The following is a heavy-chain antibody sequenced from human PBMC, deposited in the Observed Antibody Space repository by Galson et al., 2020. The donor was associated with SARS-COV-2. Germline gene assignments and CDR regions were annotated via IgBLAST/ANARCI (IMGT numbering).Heavy chain of an antibody. CDR2: IISSGSYI. J-gene: IGHJ3*02. CDR1: GFTFSVYT. CDR3: ARSIIVADSFDI. Sequence: GGSPTLSCAASGFTFSVYTMNWVRQAPGKGPEWVSSIISSGSYIYYADSVRGRFTISRDNAKNSLYLQMNSLRAEDTAVYYCARSIIVADSFDIWGQGTMVTV. D-gene: IGHD5-12*01. V-gene: IGHV3-21*01.